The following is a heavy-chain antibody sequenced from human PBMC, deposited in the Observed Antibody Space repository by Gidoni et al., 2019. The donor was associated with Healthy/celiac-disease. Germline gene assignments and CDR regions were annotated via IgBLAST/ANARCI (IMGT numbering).Heavy chain of an antibody. D-gene: IGHD6-19*01. CDR3: ARDGYSSGWYTL. V-gene: IGHV4-39*02. CDR2: IYYSGST. CDR1: GGSISSSSYY. J-gene: IGHJ4*02. Sequence: QLQLQESGPGLVKPSATLSLTCTVSGGSISSSSYYWGWIRQPPGKGLEWIGSIYYSGSTYYNPSLKSRVTISVDTSKNQFPLKLSSVTAADTAVYYCARDGYSSGWYTLWGQGTLVTVSS.